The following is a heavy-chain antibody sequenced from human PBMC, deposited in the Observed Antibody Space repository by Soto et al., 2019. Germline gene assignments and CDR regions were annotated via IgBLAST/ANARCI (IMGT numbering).Heavy chain of an antibody. CDR1: GFTFRNYD. V-gene: IGHV3-13*05. Sequence: EVQLVEAGGGLVQPGGSLRLSCEASGFTFRNYDMHWVRQGTGKGLEWVSGISAAGDPDYADSVEGRFTISRENAQNSFFMQMNSRKVGDTAVYYCARTDRDFYGLDVWGEGTRVIVSS. CDR3: ARTDRDFYGLDV. J-gene: IGHJ6*04. CDR2: ISAAGDP.